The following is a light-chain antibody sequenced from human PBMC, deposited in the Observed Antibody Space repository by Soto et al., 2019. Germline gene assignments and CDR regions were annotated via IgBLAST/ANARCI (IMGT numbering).Light chain of an antibody. V-gene: IGKV1-33*01. J-gene: IGKJ5*01. Sequence: MEMTQSPTSLSASVGRTVTITCQASQDISHYLNWCQQKQGKALKLLIYDASNLHPGVPSRFRGSGYGTEFSFNITSLQTEDVATYYCQQYDDLPITFGQGTRLEIK. CDR3: QQYDDLPIT. CDR2: DAS. CDR1: QDISHY.